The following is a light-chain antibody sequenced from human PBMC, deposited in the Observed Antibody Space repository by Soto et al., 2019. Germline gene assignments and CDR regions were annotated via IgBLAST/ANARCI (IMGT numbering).Light chain of an antibody. CDR3: SSYASTTTPVV. V-gene: IGLV2-14*01. J-gene: IGLJ2*01. CDR2: EVS. CDR1: SSDVGAYNY. Sequence: QSALTQPASVSGSPGQSITISCTGTSSDVGAYNYVSWYQQHPDKAPKLMIYEVSNRPSGVSDRFSGSKSGNAASLTISGFQAEDEAHYYCSSYASTTTPVVFGGGTKLTVL.